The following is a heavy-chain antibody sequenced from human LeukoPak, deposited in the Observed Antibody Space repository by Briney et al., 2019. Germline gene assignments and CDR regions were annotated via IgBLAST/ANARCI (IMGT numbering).Heavy chain of an antibody. J-gene: IGHJ4*02. CDR1: GFTFRSYW. D-gene: IGHD2-2*01. CDR2: IKQDGSEK. Sequence: GGSLRLSCVASGFTFRSYWMSWVRQAPGKGLEWVANIKQDGSEKYCVDSVKGRFTISRDNAKNSLYLQMNSLRAEDTAVYYCARDYEAGCTSTTCYDRFDYWGQGTLVTVSS. CDR3: ARDYEAGCTSTTCYDRFDY. V-gene: IGHV3-7*01.